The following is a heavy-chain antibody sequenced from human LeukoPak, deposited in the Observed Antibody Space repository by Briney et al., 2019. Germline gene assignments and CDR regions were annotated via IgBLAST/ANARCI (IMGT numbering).Heavy chain of an antibody. V-gene: IGHV3-23*01. D-gene: IGHD6-13*01. CDR3: ARTIAQYSNSWLYFYYGLDV. Sequence: GGSLRLSCTASGFTFGSYAMSWVRQAPGKGLEWVSSISGGSEDTYYADSVKGRFTISRDNSKSTLNLQLNRLRAEDTAVYYCARTIAQYSNSWLYFYYGLDVWGQGTTVTVSS. CDR1: GFTFGSYA. CDR2: ISGGSEDT. J-gene: IGHJ6*02.